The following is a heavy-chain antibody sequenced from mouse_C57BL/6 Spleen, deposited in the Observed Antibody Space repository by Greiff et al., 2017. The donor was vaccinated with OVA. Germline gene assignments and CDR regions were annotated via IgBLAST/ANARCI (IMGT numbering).Heavy chain of an antibody. CDR1: GFTFSDYG. D-gene: IGHD2-12*01. CDR2: ISSGSSTL. J-gene: IGHJ1*03. Sequence: EVMLVESGGGLVKPGGSLKLSCAASGFTFSDYGMHWVRQAPEKGLEWVAYISSGSSTLYYADTVKGRFPISRDNAKNTLFLQMTSLRSEDTAMYYCAIYDEYFDVWGTGTTVTVSS. V-gene: IGHV5-17*01. CDR3: AIYDEYFDV.